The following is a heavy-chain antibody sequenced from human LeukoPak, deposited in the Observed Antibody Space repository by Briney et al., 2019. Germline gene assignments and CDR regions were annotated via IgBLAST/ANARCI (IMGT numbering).Heavy chain of an antibody. D-gene: IGHD3-22*01. J-gene: IGHJ6*03. V-gene: IGHV3-21*01. CDR3: ATEYYYDSSGYYYDYYYMDV. CDR2: ISSSSSYI. CDR1: GFTFSSYS. Sequence: PGGSLRLSCAASGFTFSSYSMNWVRQAPGKGLEWVSSISSSSSYIYYADSVKGRFTISRDNAKNSLYLQMNSLRAEGTAVYYCATEYYYDSSGYYYDYYYMDVWGKGTTVTVSS.